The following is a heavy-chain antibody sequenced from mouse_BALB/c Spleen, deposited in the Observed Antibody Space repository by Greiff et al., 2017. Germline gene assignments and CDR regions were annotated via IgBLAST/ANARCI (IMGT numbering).Heavy chain of an antibody. J-gene: IGHJ2*01. CDR2: IYPGDGDT. Sequence: VKLQESGAELARPGASVKLSCKASGYTFTSYWMQWVKQRPGQGLEWIGAIYPGDGDTRYTQKFKGKATLTADESSSTAYMQLSSLASEDSAVYYCTYYDDYWGQGTTLTVSS. V-gene: IGHV1-87*01. CDR3: TYYDDY. D-gene: IGHD2-10*01. CDR1: GYTFTSYW.